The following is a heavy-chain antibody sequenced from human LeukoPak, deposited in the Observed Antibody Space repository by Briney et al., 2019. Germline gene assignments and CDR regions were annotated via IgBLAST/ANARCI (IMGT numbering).Heavy chain of an antibody. CDR2: IWHDGSNK. CDR3: AKDAQRVFDYSNSLDY. CDR1: GFTISHYG. V-gene: IGHV3-33*06. D-gene: IGHD4-11*01. Sequence: PAGTLRLSCAASGFTISHYGRRWVRQAPGKGLEWVAVIWHDGSNKYYTDSVKRRFSISRANSRNTQYLEMNSLRVEDTAVYYCAKDAQRVFDYSNSLDYWGQGTLVTVSS. J-gene: IGHJ4*02.